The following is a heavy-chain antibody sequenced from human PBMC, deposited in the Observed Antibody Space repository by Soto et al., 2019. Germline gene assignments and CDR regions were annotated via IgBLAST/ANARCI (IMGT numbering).Heavy chain of an antibody. CDR1: GFTFSSYA. Sequence: PGGSLRLSCAASGFTFSSYAMSWVRQAPGKGLEWVSAISGSGGSTYYADSVKGRFTISRDNAKNTLYLQMNSLRAEDTAVYYCARDLERFDSSGYYPSGWYFDLWGRGTLVTVSS. CDR3: ARDLERFDSSGYYPSGWYFDL. CDR2: ISGSGGST. V-gene: IGHV3-23*01. D-gene: IGHD3-22*01. J-gene: IGHJ2*01.